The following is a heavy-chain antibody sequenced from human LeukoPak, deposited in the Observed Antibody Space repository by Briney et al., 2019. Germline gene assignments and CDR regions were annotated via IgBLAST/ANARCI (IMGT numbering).Heavy chain of an antibody. CDR1: GFTFSSYE. Sequence: GGSLRLSCAASGFTFSSYEMNWVRQAPGKGLEWVSYISSSGSTIYYADSVKGRFTISRDNAKNSLHLQMNSLRAEDTAVYYCASTTYYYDSSGYSLTDWGQGTLVTVSS. CDR2: ISSSGSTI. D-gene: IGHD3-22*01. J-gene: IGHJ4*02. CDR3: ASTTYYYDSSGYSLTD. V-gene: IGHV3-48*03.